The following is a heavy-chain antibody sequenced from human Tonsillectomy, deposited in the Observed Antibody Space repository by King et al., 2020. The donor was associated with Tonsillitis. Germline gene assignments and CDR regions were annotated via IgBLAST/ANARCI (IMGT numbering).Heavy chain of an antibody. D-gene: IGHD3-16*01. CDR2: ISYDGSKV. Sequence: VQLVESGGGVVQPGRSLRLSCAVSGFIFSHYAMHWVRQAPGKGLEWVSTISYDGSKVHYADSAKGRFTISRDNSKNTLLLQMNSLRSEDTAVYYCAKDAVYYDYLWGTFHYWGQGKLVTVSS. J-gene: IGHJ4*02. CDR3: AKDAVYYDYLWGTFHY. CDR1: GFIFSHYA. V-gene: IGHV3-30*18.